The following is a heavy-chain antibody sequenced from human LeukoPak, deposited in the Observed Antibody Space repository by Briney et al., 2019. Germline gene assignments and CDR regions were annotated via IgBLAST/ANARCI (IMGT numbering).Heavy chain of an antibody. CDR1: GGYIGSYY. CDR3: AREADYGDYSKSFYYMDV. Sequence: PSETLSLTCTVSGGYIGSYYWSWIRQPAGKGLEWIGRIYTSENSDYNPSLKSRVTMSVDMSTSQFSLRLTSVTAADTAVYYCAREADYGDYSKSFYYMDVWGKGTTVTVPS. V-gene: IGHV4-4*07. CDR2: IYTSENS. D-gene: IGHD4-17*01. J-gene: IGHJ6*03.